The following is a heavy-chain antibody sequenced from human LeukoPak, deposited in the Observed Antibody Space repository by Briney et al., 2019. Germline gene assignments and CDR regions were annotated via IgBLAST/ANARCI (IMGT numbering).Heavy chain of an antibody. CDR1: GGSFSGYY. D-gene: IGHD3-22*01. J-gene: IGHJ3*02. CDR2: INHSGST. Sequence: SETLSLTRAVYGGSFSGYYWSWIRQPPGKGLEWFGEINHSGSTNYNPSLKSRVTISVDTSKNQFSLKLSSVTAADTAVYYCARDDSSGSDAFDIWGQGTMVTVSS. V-gene: IGHV4-34*01. CDR3: ARDDSSGSDAFDI.